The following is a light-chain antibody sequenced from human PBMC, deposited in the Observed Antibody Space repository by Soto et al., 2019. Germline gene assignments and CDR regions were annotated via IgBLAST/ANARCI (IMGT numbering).Light chain of an antibody. Sequence: DIQMTQSPSTLSASVGDRVTITCRASQSISSFLAWYQRKPGKAPKLLIYKASNLESGVPSRFSGSGSGTEFILTISSLQPDDFATYCCQQYNTYPYTFGQGTRLEIK. CDR1: QSISSF. V-gene: IGKV1-5*03. CDR3: QQYNTYPYT. J-gene: IGKJ5*01. CDR2: KAS.